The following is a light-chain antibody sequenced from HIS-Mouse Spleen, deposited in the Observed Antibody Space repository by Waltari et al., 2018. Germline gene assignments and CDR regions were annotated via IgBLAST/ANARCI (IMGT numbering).Light chain of an antibody. CDR3: YSTDSSGNHRV. Sequence: SYELTQPPSVSVSPGQTARITCSGDALPKKYAYWYQQKSGQAPVLVTYEDSNRPSGIPESFSGSSSGTMATLTISGAQVEDEADYYCYSTDSSGNHRVFGGGTKLTVL. V-gene: IGLV3-10*01. CDR1: ALPKKY. J-gene: IGLJ2*01. CDR2: EDS.